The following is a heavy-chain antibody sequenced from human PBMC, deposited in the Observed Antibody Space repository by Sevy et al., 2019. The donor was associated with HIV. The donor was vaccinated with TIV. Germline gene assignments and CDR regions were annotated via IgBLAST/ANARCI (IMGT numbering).Heavy chain of an antibody. CDR3: TSPVLLWFGDPYGMDV. CDR2: IKSKTDGGTT. Sequence: GGSLRLSCAASGFTFSNAWMSWVRQAPGKGLEWVGRIKSKTDGGTTDYAAPVKGRFTISGDDSKNTLYLQMNSLKTEDTAVYYCTSPVLLWFGDPYGMDVWGQGTTVTVSS. CDR1: GFTFSNAW. J-gene: IGHJ6*02. D-gene: IGHD3-10*01. V-gene: IGHV3-15*01.